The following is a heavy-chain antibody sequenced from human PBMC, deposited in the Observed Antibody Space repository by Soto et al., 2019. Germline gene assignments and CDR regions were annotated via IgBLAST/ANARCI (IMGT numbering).Heavy chain of an antibody. CDR1: GFTFSMYF. J-gene: IGHJ4*01. D-gene: IGHD3-22*01. V-gene: IGHV3-23*01. Sequence: GGSLRLSCAASGFTFSMYFMSWVRQAPGRRLEWVSSLSDSGGVPNYADSVRGRFTISRDNSKNTLYLQMNSLRGEDAALYYCTRANYYAGSTHLSYWGRGTLVTI. CDR2: LSDSGGVP. CDR3: TRANYYAGSTHLSY.